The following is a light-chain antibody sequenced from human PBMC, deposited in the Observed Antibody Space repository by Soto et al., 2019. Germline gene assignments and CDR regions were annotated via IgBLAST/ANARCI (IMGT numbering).Light chain of an antibody. J-gene: IGKJ1*01. V-gene: IGKV3-20*01. CDR2: GAS. Sequence: EIVLTQSPGTLSLSPGERATLSCRASQSVSSNYLAWYQQKRGQAPRLLIYGASSRATSIPTRFSGSGSRTDFTLTISRLEPEDFAVYYCQQYDTSPRTFGQGTKVEI. CDR3: QQYDTSPRT. CDR1: QSVSSNY.